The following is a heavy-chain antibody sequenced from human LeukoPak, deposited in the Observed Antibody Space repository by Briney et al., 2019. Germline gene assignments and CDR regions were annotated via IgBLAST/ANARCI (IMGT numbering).Heavy chain of an antibody. D-gene: IGHD5-18*01. Sequence: PSETLSLTCTVSGGSTSSYCWSWIRQSPGKGLEWIGYISDSGRTKYNLSLDSRVAILRDTSKNQLSLQLTSVTAADTAVYYCARRFMDRVGYRDALDMWGQGTMVSVSS. CDR3: ARRFMDRVGYRDALDM. V-gene: IGHV4-59*08. J-gene: IGHJ3*02. CDR1: GGSTSSYC. CDR2: ISDSGRT.